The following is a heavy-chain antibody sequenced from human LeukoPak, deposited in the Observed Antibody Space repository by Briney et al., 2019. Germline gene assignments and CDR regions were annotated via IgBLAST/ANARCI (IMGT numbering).Heavy chain of an antibody. V-gene: IGHV4-59*01. J-gene: IGHJ4*02. Sequence: PSETLSLTCTVSGGSISSYYWSWIRQPPGKGLEWIGYIYYSGSTDCNPSLKSRVTISVDTSKNQFSLKLSSVTAADTAVYYCASEQLEPYRVFDYWGQGTLVTVSS. CDR3: ASEQLEPYRVFDY. D-gene: IGHD6-13*01. CDR1: GGSISSYY. CDR2: IYYSGST.